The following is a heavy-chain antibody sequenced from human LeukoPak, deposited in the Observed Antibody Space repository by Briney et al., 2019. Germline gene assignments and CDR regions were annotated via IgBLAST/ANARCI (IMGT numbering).Heavy chain of an antibody. V-gene: IGHV5-51*01. CDR3: ARHRSEWELNYWYFDL. J-gene: IGHJ2*01. CDR1: GYSFTSYW. Sequence: GESLKISCKGSGYSFTSYWIGWVRQMPGKGLEWMGIIYPGDSDTRYSPSFQGQVTISADKSISTAYLQWSSLKASDTAMYYCARHRSEWELNYWYFDLWGRGTLVTVSS. CDR2: IYPGDSDT. D-gene: IGHD1-26*01.